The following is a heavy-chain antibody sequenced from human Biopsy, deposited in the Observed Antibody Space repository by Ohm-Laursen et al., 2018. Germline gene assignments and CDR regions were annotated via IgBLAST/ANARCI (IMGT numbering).Heavy chain of an antibody. CDR1: GFTFSSYA. J-gene: IGHJ4*02. V-gene: IGHV3-23*01. CDR2: FSGNSDII. CDR3: ALAAAQTVTHFDY. D-gene: IGHD4-17*01. Sequence: SLRLSCTASGFTFSSYAMTWFRQPPGKGLEWVSTFSGNSDIIYNTDSVKGRFTFSRENSKNTLYLQMNSLRPDDTAVYYCALAAAQTVTHFDYWGQGTLVTVSS.